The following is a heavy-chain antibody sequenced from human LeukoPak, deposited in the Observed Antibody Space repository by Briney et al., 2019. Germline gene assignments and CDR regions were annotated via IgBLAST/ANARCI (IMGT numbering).Heavy chain of an antibody. D-gene: IGHD1-26*01. CDR2: ISSSSSYI. Sequence: PGGSLRLSCAASGFTFSSYSMNWDRQAPGKGLEWVSSISSSSSYIYYADSVKGRFTISRDNAKNSLYLQMNSLRAEDTAVYYCARDDIVGATIFDYWGQGTLVTVSS. J-gene: IGHJ4*02. CDR3: ARDDIVGATIFDY. CDR1: GFTFSSYS. V-gene: IGHV3-21*01.